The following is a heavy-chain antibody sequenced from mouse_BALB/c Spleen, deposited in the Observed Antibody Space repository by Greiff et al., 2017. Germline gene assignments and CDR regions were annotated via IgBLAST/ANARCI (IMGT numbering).Heavy chain of an antibody. D-gene: IGHD2-10*02. CDR1: GFTFSSYA. CDR3: ARDSYGNYGAMDY. Sequence: EVKVVESGGGLVKPGGSLKLSCAASGFTFSSYAMSWVRQSPEKRLEWVAEISSGGSYTYYPDTVTGRFTISRDNAKNTLYLEMSSLRSEDTAMYYCARDSYGNYGAMDYWGQGTSVTVSS. CDR2: ISSGGSYT. V-gene: IGHV5-9-4*01. J-gene: IGHJ4*01.